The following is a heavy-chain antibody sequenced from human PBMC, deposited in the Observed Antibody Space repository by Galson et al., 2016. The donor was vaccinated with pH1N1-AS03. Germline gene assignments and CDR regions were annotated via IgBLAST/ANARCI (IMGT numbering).Heavy chain of an antibody. Sequence: SLRLSCAASGFTFSGSALYWVRQASGRGLEWVGRIRSKANNYATAYAASGNGRFTITRDDSNNTFYLQMNTLKTEDTAVYYCTRPRSTNALYMDVWGNGATVTVSS. D-gene: IGHD2-8*01. V-gene: IGHV3-73*01. CDR2: IRSKANNYAT. CDR3: TRPRSTNALYMDV. J-gene: IGHJ6*03. CDR1: GFTFSGSA.